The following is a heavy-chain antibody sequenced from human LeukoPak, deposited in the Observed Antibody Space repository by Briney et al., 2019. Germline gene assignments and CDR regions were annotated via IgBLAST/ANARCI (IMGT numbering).Heavy chain of an antibody. Sequence: GSLRLSCAASGFTFSSYAMSWVRPAPGKGLEWVSAISGSGGSTYYADSVKGRFTISRDNSKNTLYLQMNSLRAEDTAVYYCSPKGGMTTPFDYWGQGTLVTVSS. CDR1: GFTFSSYA. J-gene: IGHJ4*02. CDR2: ISGSGGST. D-gene: IGHD4-17*01. CDR3: SPKGGMTTPFDY. V-gene: IGHV3-23*01.